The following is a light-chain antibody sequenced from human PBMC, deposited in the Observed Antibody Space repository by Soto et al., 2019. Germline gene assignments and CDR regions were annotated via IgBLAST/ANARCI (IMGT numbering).Light chain of an antibody. V-gene: IGLV2-23*01. J-gene: IGLJ1*01. CDR2: EGS. Sequence: QSALTQPASVSGSPGQSITISCTGTSSDVGSYNLVSWYQQHPGKAPKLMIYEGSKRPSGVSNRFSGSKSGNTASLTISGLQAEDEADYYCWSSGGRNYVFGNATKVTV. CDR3: WSSGGRNYV. CDR1: SSDVGSYNL.